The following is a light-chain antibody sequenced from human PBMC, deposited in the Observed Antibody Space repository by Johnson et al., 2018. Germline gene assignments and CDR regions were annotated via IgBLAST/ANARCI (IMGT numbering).Light chain of an antibody. CDR2: ENN. V-gene: IGLV1-51*02. CDR3: GKWDSSLSAGNV. CDR1: SSNIGNNY. Sequence: QSVLTQPPSVSAAPGQKVTISCSGSSSNIGNNYVSWYQQLPGTAPKLLIYENNKRPSGIPARFSGSKSGTSATLGITGLKTGAEADYYCGKWDSSLSAGNVFGTGTKVTFL. J-gene: IGLJ1*01.